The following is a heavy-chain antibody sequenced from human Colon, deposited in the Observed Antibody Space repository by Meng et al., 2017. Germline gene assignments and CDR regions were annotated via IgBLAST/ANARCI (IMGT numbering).Heavy chain of an antibody. CDR2: IYYSGST. D-gene: IGHD4-17*01. Sequence: QWQRHGSGPGLVKPSQTLSLTCTVSAGSISSGDYYWSWIRQPPGKGLEWIGYIYYSGSTYSNASLKSRVTISIDRSKNQFSLKLSSVTAADTAVYYCARDRKHYGERGWFDPWGQGTLVTVSS. J-gene: IGHJ5*02. CDR1: AGSISSGDYY. CDR3: ARDRKHYGERGWFDP. V-gene: IGHV4-30-4*01.